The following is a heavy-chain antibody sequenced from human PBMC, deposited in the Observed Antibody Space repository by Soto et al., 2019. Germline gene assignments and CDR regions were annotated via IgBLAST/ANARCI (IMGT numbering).Heavy chain of an antibody. Sequence: QVQLVESGGGVVQPGRSLRLSCAASGFTFSSYDMHWVRQAPGKGLEWVAVISYDGSNKYYADSVKGRFTISRDNSKNTLHLQMNSLRAEDTAVYYCAKDGPYDTTLGAFDIWGQGTMVTVSS. V-gene: IGHV3-30*18. CDR1: GFTFSSYD. J-gene: IGHJ3*02. CDR3: AKDGPYDTTLGAFDI. D-gene: IGHD3-22*01. CDR2: ISYDGSNK.